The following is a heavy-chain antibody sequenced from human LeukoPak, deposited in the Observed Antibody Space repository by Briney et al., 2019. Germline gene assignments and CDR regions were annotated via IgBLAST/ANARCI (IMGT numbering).Heavy chain of an antibody. CDR1: GGSFSGYY. CDR3: ARGPYCSGGSCYCCWFDP. Sequence: PSETLSLTCAVYGGSFSGYYWSWIRQPPGKGLEWIGEINHSGSTNYNPSLKSRVTISVDTSKNPFSLKLSSVTAADTAVYYCARGPYCSGGSCYCCWFDPWGQGTLVTVSS. V-gene: IGHV4-34*01. D-gene: IGHD2-15*01. J-gene: IGHJ5*02. CDR2: INHSGST.